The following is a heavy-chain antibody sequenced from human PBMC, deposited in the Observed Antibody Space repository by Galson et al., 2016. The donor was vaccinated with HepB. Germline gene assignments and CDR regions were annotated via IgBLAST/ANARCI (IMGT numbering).Heavy chain of an antibody. CDR1: EFTVSNNY. CDR3: STLNPASPYFDY. V-gene: IGHV3-53*01. CDR2: IYSGGNT. Sequence: SLRLSCAASEFTVSNNYISWVRQAPGKGLEWVSLIYSGGNTRYADSVKGRFTISRDNSKNTVYLQMNSLRAEDTAVYYCSTLNPASPYFDYWGQGTLVTGSS. J-gene: IGHJ4*02.